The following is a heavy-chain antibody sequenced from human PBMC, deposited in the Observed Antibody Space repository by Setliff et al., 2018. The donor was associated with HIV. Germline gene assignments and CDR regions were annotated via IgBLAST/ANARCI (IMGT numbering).Heavy chain of an antibody. V-gene: IGHV4-39*01. Sequence: SETLSLTCSVSGDSFSTSSYFWGWVRQSPGKGLEWIGNIYYTGFTYSSPSLKSRVITSIDTSKSQFSLNLTSATDSDTAVYYCTRQGRGDPGLATTRLDYWGQGKLVTVSS. CDR2: IYYTGFT. D-gene: IGHD1-1*01. J-gene: IGHJ4*02. CDR1: GDSFSTSSYF. CDR3: TRQGRGDPGLATTRLDY.